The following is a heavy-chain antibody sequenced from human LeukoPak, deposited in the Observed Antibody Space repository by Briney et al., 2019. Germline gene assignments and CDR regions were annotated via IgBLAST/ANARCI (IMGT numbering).Heavy chain of an antibody. J-gene: IGHJ5*02. D-gene: IGHD6-13*01. V-gene: IGHV7-4-1*01. CDR1: GYTFTTYA. CDR3: ARLVAAGGSGSFDP. Sequence: GASVKVSCKAPGYTFTTYAMNWVRQAPGQGLEWMGWINTYTGNPTYAQDFTGRFVFSLDTSVSTAYLQIYSLKAEDTAVYYCARLVAAGGSGSFDPWGQGTLVTVAS. CDR2: INTYTGNP.